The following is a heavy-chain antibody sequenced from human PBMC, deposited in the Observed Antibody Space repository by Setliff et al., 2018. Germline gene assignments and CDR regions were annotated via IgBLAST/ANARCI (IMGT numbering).Heavy chain of an antibody. J-gene: IGHJ6*02. CDR3: ARAPGIAAPYYGMDV. CDR1: GFSLSTSGVC. D-gene: IGHD6-13*01. V-gene: IGHV2-70*11. CDR2: IDWDDDK. Sequence: SGPTLVNPTPTLTLTCTFSGFSLSTSGVCVSWIRQPPGKALEWLARIDWDDDKYYSTSLKTRLTISKDTSKNQVVLTMTNMDPVDTATYYCARAPGIAAPYYGMDVWGQGTTVTVSS.